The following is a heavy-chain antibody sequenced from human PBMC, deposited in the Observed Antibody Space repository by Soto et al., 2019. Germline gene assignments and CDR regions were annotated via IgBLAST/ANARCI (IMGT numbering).Heavy chain of an antibody. CDR2: ISYDGSNK. Sequence: GWSLRLACAASGFTFSSYAMHWVRQAPGKGLEWVAVISYDGSNKYYADSVKGRFTISRDNSKNTLYLQMNSLRPDDTAVYYFAKVAGYCSSNTCSRDYYHCHVLPVWSQGSSVTVS. J-gene: IGHJ6*02. CDR1: GFTFSSYA. V-gene: IGHV3-30-3*01. D-gene: IGHD2-2*01. CDR3: AKVAGYCSSNTCSRDYYHCHVLPV.